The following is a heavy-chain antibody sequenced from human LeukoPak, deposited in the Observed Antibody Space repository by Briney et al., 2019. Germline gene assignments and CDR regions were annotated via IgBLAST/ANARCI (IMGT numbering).Heavy chain of an antibody. D-gene: IGHD3-22*01. CDR2: ISSSGSTI. V-gene: IGHV3-11*04. CDR1: GFTFSDYY. Sequence: GGSLRLSCAASGFTFSDYYMSWIRQAPGKGLEWVSYISSSGSTIYYADSVKGRFTISRDNAKNSLYLQMNSLRAEDTAVYYCARDPAADYDSSCYYGYFDYWGQGTLVTVSS. CDR3: ARDPAADYDSSCYYGYFDY. J-gene: IGHJ4*02.